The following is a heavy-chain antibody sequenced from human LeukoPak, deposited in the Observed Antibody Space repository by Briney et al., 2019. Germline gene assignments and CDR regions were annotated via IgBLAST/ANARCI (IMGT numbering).Heavy chain of an antibody. D-gene: IGHD2-2*01. CDR1: GFTFSSYS. V-gene: IGHV3-21*01. CDR2: IRSSSSYI. Sequence: GGSLRLSCAASGFTFSSYSMNWVRQPPGKGLEWVASIRSSSSYIYYADSVKGRFTISRDNAKNSLYLQMNSLRAEDTAVYYCAREGCGSTSCSAYWSFDLWGRGTLVTVSS. J-gene: IGHJ2*01. CDR3: AREGCGSTSCSAYWSFDL.